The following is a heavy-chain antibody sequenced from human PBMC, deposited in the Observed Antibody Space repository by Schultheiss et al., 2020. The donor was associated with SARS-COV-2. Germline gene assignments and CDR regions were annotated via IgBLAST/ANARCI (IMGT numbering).Heavy chain of an antibody. D-gene: IGHD6-19*01. CDR3: ARGPPLWTRRRVPTNWFDP. V-gene: IGHV4-39*01. CDR1: GGSISSSSYY. J-gene: IGHJ5*02. Sequence: SETLSLTCTVSGGSISSSSYYWSWIRQPPGKGLEWIGSIYYSGSTYYNPSLKSRVTISVDTSKNQFSLKLSSVTAADTAVYYCARGPPLWTRRRVPTNWFDPWGQGTLVTVSS. CDR2: IYYSGST.